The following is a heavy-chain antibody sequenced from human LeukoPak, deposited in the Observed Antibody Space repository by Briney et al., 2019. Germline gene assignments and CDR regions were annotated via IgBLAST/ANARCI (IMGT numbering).Heavy chain of an antibody. CDR3: ANGNRCTSPNCLGYYYFYMDV. Sequence: GGSLRLSCAASGFTFSSYAMSWVRQAPGKGLEWVSAISGSGGSTYYADSVKGRFTISRDNSKNTLYLQMNSMRAEDTAVYYCANGNRCTSPNCLGYYYFYMDVWGKGTTVTVSS. V-gene: IGHV3-23*01. J-gene: IGHJ6*03. D-gene: IGHD2-8*01. CDR1: GFTFSSYA. CDR2: ISGSGGST.